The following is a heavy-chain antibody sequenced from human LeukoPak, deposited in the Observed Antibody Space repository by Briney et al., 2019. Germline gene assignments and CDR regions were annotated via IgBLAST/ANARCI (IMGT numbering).Heavy chain of an antibody. CDR3: ARVNYYYGMDV. V-gene: IGHV4-4*07. CDR2: IYTSGSA. CDR1: DGSFSSYY. J-gene: IGHJ6*02. Sequence: SETLSLTCTVSDGSFSSYYWTWIRQPAGKGPEWIGRIYTSGSANYNPSLNSRVTMSVDTSKSQFSLKLSSVTAADTAVYYCARVNYYYGMDVWGQGTTVTVSS. D-gene: IGHD3-22*01.